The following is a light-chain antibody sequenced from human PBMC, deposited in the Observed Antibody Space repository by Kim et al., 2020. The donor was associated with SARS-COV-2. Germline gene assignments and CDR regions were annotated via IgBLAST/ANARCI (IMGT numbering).Light chain of an antibody. Sequence: EIVLTQSPATLSLSPGERATLSCRASQGISSYLAWYQQKPGQAPRLLIYDTSNRATGIPARFSGSGSGTDFTLTISSLESEDFAVYYCQQRSNWPLTFGGGTKLEI. V-gene: IGKV3-11*01. CDR1: QGISSY. J-gene: IGKJ4*01. CDR2: DTS. CDR3: QQRSNWPLT.